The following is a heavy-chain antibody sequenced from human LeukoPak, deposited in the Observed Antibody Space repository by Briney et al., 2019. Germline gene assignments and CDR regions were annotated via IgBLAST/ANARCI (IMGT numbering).Heavy chain of an antibody. J-gene: IGHJ4*02. CDR2: INPNSGGT. CDR3: ARGVEDSSGYFDY. CDR1: GYTFTGYY. D-gene: IGHD3-22*01. Sequence: ASVKVSCKASGYTFTGYYMHWVRQAPGQGLEWMGWINPNSGGTNYAQKFQGRVTMTRDTSISTAYMELSRLRSDDTAVYYCARGVEDSSGYFDYWGQGTLVTVSS. V-gene: IGHV1-2*02.